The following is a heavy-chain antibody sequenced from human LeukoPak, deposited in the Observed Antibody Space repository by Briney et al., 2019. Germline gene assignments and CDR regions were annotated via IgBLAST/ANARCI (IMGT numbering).Heavy chain of an antibody. D-gene: IGHD3-22*01. V-gene: IGHV1-2*02. Sequence: GASVKVSCKASGYTFTGYYMHWVRQAPGQGLEWMGWINPNSGGTNYAQKFQGRVTMTRDTSISTAYMELSRLRSDDTAVYYCARVQGSSGYWGWVKYYFDYWGQGTLVTVSS. CDR2: INPNSGGT. CDR3: ARVQGSSGYWGWVKYYFDY. J-gene: IGHJ4*02. CDR1: GYTFTGYY.